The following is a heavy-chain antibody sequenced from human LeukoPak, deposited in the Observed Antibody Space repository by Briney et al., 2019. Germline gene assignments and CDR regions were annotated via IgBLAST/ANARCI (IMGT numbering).Heavy chain of an antibody. CDR2: IYYSWSN. D-gene: IGHD3-16*02. V-gene: IGHV4-31*01. CDR3: ARFMITFGGVIAYFDY. CDR1: GGSISSGGYY. Sequence: SETLSLTCTVSGGSISSGGYYWSWIRQHPGKGLEWIGYIYYSWSNYYNPSLKSLVTISVDTSKNQFSRNLSSVTAADTAVYYCARFMITFGGVIAYFDYWGQGTLVTVSS. J-gene: IGHJ4*02.